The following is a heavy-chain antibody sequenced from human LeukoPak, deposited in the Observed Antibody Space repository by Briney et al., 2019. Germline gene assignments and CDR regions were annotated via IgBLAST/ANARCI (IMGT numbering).Heavy chain of an antibody. CDR2: IYHSGST. D-gene: IGHD3-10*01. J-gene: IGHJ4*02. V-gene: IGHV4-38-2*02. CDR3: GTFDY. Sequence: PSETLSLTCTVSGYSISSGYYWGWIRQPPGKGLEWIGSIYHSGSTYYNPSLKSRVTISVDTSKNQFSLKLSSVTAADTAVYYPGTFDYWGQGTLVTVSS. CDR1: GYSISSGYY.